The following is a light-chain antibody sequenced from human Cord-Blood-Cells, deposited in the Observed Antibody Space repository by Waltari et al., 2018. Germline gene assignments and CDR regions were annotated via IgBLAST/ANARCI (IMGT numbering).Light chain of an antibody. J-gene: IGKJ2*01. CDR3: MQGLHLPPT. CDR2: DGS. Sequence: DIVMTQTPLSLSVTPGQPASISCRSSQSLLHSDGKTYLYWYLQKPGLSPQLLISDGSSPCSGVRDRSSGRRSGTDCTRRISRVPAEDVGVYYCMQGLHLPPTFGQGTKLEIK. V-gene: IGKV2-29*02. CDR1: QSLLHSDGKTY.